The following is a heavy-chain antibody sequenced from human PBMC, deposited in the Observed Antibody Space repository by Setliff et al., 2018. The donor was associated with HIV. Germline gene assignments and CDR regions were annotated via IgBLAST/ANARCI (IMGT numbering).Heavy chain of an antibody. CDR3: ARTDWARTSYYYYYGMNV. D-gene: IGHD3-9*01. V-gene: IGHV4-61*09. Sequence: KPSETLSLTCAVSGGSIRSSGYSWSWIRQPPGKGLEWIGHIYTSGSTNYNPSLKSRVTISVDTSKNQFSLKLSSVTAADTAVYYCARTDWARTSYYYYYGMNVWGQGTTVTVSS. CDR1: GGSIRSSGYS. CDR2: IYTSGST. J-gene: IGHJ6*02.